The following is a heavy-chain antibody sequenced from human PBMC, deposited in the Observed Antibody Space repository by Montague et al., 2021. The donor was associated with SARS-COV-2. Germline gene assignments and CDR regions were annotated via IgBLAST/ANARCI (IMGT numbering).Heavy chain of an antibody. CDR2: IHYTGSA. D-gene: IGHD6-19*01. J-gene: IGHJ3*02. Sequence: SETLSLTCTVSGGSINNYYWCWIRQPPEKGPALIAFIHYTGSANYNPSLKVRATISVAPYKNQCSLKLTSVSAADAALYYCARHLAVGTSGFDIWGQGTMVTVSS. V-gene: IGHV4-59*08. CDR3: ARHLAVGTSGFDI. CDR1: GGSINNYY.